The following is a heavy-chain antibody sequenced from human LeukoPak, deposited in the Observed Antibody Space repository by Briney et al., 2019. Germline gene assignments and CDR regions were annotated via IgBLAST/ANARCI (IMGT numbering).Heavy chain of an antibody. D-gene: IGHD1-26*01. V-gene: IGHV3-7*03. CDR2: INQDGSDK. J-gene: IGHJ4*02. CDR1: GFTFSSYW. Sequence: AGGSLRLSCAASGFTFSSYWMSWVRQAPGKGLEWVANINQDGSDKYYVDSVKGRFTISRDNAKNSLYLQMNSLRAEDTAVYYCAREPYCDFFVYGGQETLDSVSS. CDR3: AREPYCDFFVY.